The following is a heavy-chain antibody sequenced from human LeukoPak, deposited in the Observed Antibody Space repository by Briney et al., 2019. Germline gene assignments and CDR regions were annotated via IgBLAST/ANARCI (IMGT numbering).Heavy chain of an antibody. CDR3: ARGGAPGAFDI. J-gene: IGHJ3*02. V-gene: IGHV1-69*01. CDR2: IISIFGTA. Sequence: SVKVSCKASGGTSSSYAISWVRQAPGQGLEWMGGIISIFGTANYAQKFQGRVTITADESTSTAYMELSSLRSEDTAVYYCARGGAPGAFDIWGQGTMGTVSS. CDR1: GGTSSSYA.